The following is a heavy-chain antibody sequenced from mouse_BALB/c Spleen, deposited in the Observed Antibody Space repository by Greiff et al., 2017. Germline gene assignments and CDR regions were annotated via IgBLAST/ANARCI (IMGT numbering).Heavy chain of an antibody. V-gene: IGHV5-9-4*01. CDR2: ISSGGSYT. CDR3: AREWTPMDY. J-gene: IGHJ4*01. CDR1: GFTFSSYA. Sequence: EVQVVESGGGLVKPGGSLKLSCAASGFTFSSYAMSWVRQSPEKRLEWVAEISSGGSYTYYPDTVTGRFTISRDNAKNTLYLEMSSLRSEDTAMYYCAREWTPMDYWGQGTSVTVSS.